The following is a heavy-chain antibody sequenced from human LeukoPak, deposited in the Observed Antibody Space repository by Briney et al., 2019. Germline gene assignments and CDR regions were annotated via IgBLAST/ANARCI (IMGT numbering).Heavy chain of an antibody. D-gene: IGHD3-22*01. CDR2: INPSGGST. V-gene: IGHV1-46*01. J-gene: IGHJ3*02. Sequence: ASVKVSCKASGYTFTSYYMHWLRQAPGQGLEWMGIINPSGGSTSYAQKFQGRATMTRDTSTSTVYMELSSLRSEDTAVYYCARHYDSSGYYHDAFDIWGQGTMVTVSS. CDR3: ARHYDSSGYYHDAFDI. CDR1: GYTFTSYY.